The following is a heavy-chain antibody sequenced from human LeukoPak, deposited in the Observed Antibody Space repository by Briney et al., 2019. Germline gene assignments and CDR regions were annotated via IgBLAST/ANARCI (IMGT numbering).Heavy chain of an antibody. V-gene: IGHV3-53*01. J-gene: IGHJ6*03. Sequence: GGSLRLSCAASGFAFSSYAMHWVRQAPGKGLEWVSVIYAGGSTYYADSVKGRFTISRDNSKNTLYLLMNNLRAEDTAVHYCARAQRGDYMDVWGKGTTVTISS. CDR1: GFAFSSYA. CDR2: IYAGGST. CDR3: ARAQRGDYMDV. D-gene: IGHD6-25*01.